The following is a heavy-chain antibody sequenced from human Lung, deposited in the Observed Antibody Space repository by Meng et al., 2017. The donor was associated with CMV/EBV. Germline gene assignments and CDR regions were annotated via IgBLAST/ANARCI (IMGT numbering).Heavy chain of an antibody. J-gene: IGHJ4*02. D-gene: IGHD6-13*01. V-gene: IGHV3-9*01. Sequence: SLKISCAASGFTFEDYDMDWVRQISGKGLEWVSRISWNGGFVGYADSVKGRFTISRDNAKNSLYLQMNSLRVEDTALYYCAKRAAGRYYFDYWGQGTXVTVSS. CDR1: GFTFEDYD. CDR3: AKRAAGRYYFDY. CDR2: ISWNGGFV.